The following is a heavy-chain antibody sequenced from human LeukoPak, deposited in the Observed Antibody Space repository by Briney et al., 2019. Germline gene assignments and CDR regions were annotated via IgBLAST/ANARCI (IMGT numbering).Heavy chain of an antibody. D-gene: IGHD2-8*01. J-gene: IGHJ5*02. CDR1: GGSFSGYY. CDR2: INHSGST. V-gene: IGHV4-34*01. CDR3: ARGCSSYCTNGVCYINWFDP. Sequence: SETLSLTCAVYGGSFSGYYWSWIRQPPGKGLEWTGEINHSGSTNYNPSLKSRVTISVDTSKNQFSLKLSSVTAADTAVYYCARGCSSYCTNGVCYINWFDPWGQGTLVTVSS.